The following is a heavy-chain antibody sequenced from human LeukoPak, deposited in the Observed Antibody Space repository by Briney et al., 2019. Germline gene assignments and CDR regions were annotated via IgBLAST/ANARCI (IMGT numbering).Heavy chain of an antibody. V-gene: IGHV3-7*01. CDR1: GFTFSNYW. D-gene: IGHD4-17*01. CDR2: IKQDGSEK. J-gene: IGHJ4*02. Sequence: GGSLRLSCAASGFTFSNYWMSWVRQAPGKGLEWVANIKQDGSEKSYVDSVKGRFTISRDNAENSLFLQMNSLRAEDTAVYYCARDTYSSTVTPLDYWGQGTLVTVSP. CDR3: ARDTYSSTVTPLDY.